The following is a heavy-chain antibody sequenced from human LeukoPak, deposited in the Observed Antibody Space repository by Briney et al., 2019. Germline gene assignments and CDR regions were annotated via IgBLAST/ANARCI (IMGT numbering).Heavy chain of an antibody. J-gene: IGHJ4*02. V-gene: IGHV4-61*02. CDR3: ARADIVATVLFDY. CDR2: IYTSGST. D-gene: IGHD5-12*01. Sequence: KPSETLSLTCTVSGGSISSGSYYWSWIRQPAGKGLEWIGRIYTSGSTNYNPSLKSRVTISVDTSKNQFSLKLSSVTAADTAVYYCARADIVATVLFDYWGQGTLVTVSS. CDR1: GGSISSGSYY.